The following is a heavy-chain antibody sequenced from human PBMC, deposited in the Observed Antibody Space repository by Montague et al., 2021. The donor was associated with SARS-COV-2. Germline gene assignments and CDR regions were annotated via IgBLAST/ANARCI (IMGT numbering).Heavy chain of an antibody. Sequence: SETLSLTCTVSGGSISSSSYYWGWIRQPPGKGLEWNGSNNYSGSTYYTLSLKSRVTISVDKSNNQFSLKLSSVTAAATAVYYCARVGRQQLVRLSGVDVWGQGTTVTVSS. CDR1: GGSISSSSYY. V-gene: IGHV4-39*07. D-gene: IGHD6-13*01. CDR3: ARVGRQQLVRLSGVDV. J-gene: IGHJ6*02. CDR2: NNYSGST.